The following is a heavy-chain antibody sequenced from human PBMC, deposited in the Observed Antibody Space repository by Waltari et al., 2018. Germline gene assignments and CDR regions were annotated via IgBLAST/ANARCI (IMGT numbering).Heavy chain of an antibody. D-gene: IGHD4-17*01. CDR1: GFTFSTYA. CDR2: ISGSGGIT. J-gene: IGHJ6*03. CDR3: AKDSPGDPIDYYYYYMDV. Sequence: EVQLVESGGGLVRPGGSVRLSCAASGFTFSTYAMRWVRQAPGRGLEWVSVISGSGGITNYADSVKGRFTISRDNSKNTLYLQMNSLRAEDTAVYYCAKDSPGDPIDYYYYYMDVWGKGTTVTVSS. V-gene: IGHV3-23*04.